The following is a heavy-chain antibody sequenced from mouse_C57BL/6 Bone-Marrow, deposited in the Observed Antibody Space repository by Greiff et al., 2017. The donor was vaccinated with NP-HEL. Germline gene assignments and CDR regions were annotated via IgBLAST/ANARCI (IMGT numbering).Heavy chain of an antibody. CDR2: ISYSGST. D-gene: IGHD2-4*01. Sequence: VKLVESGPGLAKPSQTLSLTCSVTGYSITSDYWNWIRTFPGNKLEYMGYISYSGSTYYNPSLKSPISITRDTSKNQDYLKLNSVTTEDTATYYCARGLPEGDYDGYFEGWGTGTTVTVAS. CDR1: GYSITSDY. J-gene: IGHJ1*03. V-gene: IGHV3-8*01. CDR3: ARGLPEGDYDGYFEG.